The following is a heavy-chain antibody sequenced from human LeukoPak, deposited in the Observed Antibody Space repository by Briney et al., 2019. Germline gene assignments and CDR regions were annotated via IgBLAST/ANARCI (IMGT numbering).Heavy chain of an antibody. J-gene: IGHJ5*02. CDR3: ATSTERITMVRGVITSWFDP. CDR2: INPNSGGT. Sequence: ASVKVSCKASGYTFTGYYMHWVRPATGQGLAWMGWINPNSGGTNYAQKFQGRVTMTRDTSISTAYMERSRLRSDDTAVYYCATSTERITMVRGVITSWFDPWGQGTLVTVSS. CDR1: GYTFTGYY. V-gene: IGHV1-2*02. D-gene: IGHD3-10*01.